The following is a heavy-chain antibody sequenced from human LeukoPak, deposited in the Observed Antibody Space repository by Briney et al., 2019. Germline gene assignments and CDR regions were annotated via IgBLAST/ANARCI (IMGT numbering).Heavy chain of an antibody. D-gene: IGHD6-6*01. V-gene: IGHV4-59*01. CDR3: ARTLDSGSADF. Sequence: SETLSLTCTVSGGSMRSYYWVWIRQPPGKGLEWIAYIHNSGTTNYNPSLKSRVTMSVDTSKNQFSLKVNSVTTADTAVYYCARTLDSGSADFWGQGTLVTVSS. J-gene: IGHJ4*02. CDR1: GGSMRSYY. CDR2: IHNSGTT.